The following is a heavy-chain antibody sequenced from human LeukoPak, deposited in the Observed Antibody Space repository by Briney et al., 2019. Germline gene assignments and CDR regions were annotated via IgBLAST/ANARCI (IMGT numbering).Heavy chain of an antibody. J-gene: IGHJ5*02. Sequence: PGGSLRLSCAASGFTFRRYGMTWVRQAPGKGLDWVSSVSDSGRNTYYADSVKGRFTISRDNSRNTLYLQMNSLRAEDTAVYYCAQDLERATSYSGPVAWGQGTLVTVSS. D-gene: IGHD5-12*01. CDR2: VSDSGRNT. V-gene: IGHV3-23*01. CDR1: GFTFRRYG. CDR3: AQDLERATSYSGPVA.